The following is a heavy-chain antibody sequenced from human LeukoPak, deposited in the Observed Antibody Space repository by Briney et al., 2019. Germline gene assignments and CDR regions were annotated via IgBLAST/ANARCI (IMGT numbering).Heavy chain of an antibody. CDR2: IIPIFGTA. D-gene: IGHD1-26*01. Sequence: ASVKVSCKASGGTFSSYAISWVRQAPGQGLEWMGGIIPIFGTANYAQKFQGRVTITADESTSAAYMELSSLRSEDTAVYYCARDSQLSVVGATDAFDIWGQGTMVTVSS. J-gene: IGHJ3*02. V-gene: IGHV1-69*13. CDR1: GGTFSSYA. CDR3: ARDSQLSVVGATDAFDI.